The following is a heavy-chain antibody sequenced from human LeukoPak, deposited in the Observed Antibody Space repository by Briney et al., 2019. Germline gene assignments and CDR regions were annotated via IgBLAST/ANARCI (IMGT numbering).Heavy chain of an antibody. J-gene: IGHJ4*02. D-gene: IGHD1-26*01. CDR3: ARGRYSGSYFLN. V-gene: IGHV4-34*01. CDR1: GGSFSGYY. Sequence: SETLSLTCAVSGGSFSGYYWSWIRQPPGKELEWIGEINHSGSTNYNPSLKSRVTISVDTSKNQFSLKLSSVTAADTAVYYCARGRYSGSYFLNWGQGTLVTVSS. CDR2: INHSGST.